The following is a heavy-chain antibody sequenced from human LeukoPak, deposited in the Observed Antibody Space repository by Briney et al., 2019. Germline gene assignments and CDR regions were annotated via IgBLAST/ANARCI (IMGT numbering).Heavy chain of an antibody. D-gene: IGHD3-22*01. V-gene: IGHV3-23*01. J-gene: IGHJ5*02. CDR2: ISSSGSGGNT. Sequence: GGSLRLSCVASGVALSNYAMSWARQAPGKGLEWVSGISSSGSGGNTYYADSVKGRFTISRDSSRNTLFLHMNTLRAEDTAVYYCARPPSITLMVVSSWGQGTLVTVSS. CDR1: GVALSNYA. CDR3: ARPPSITLMVVSS.